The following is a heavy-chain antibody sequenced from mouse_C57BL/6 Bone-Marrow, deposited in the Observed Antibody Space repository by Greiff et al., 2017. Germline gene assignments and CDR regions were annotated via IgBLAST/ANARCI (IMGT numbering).Heavy chain of an antibody. CDR3: ARHDLITDYYAMDY. V-gene: IGHV5-6*01. J-gene: IGHJ4*01. Sequence: EVQLVESGGDLVKPGGSLKLSCAASGFTLSSYGMSWVRQTPDKRLEWVATISSGGSYTYYPDSVKGRFTISRDNAKNTLYLQMSSLKSEDTAMYYCARHDLITDYYAMDYWGQGTSVTVSS. CDR2: ISSGGSYT. D-gene: IGHD2-4*01. CDR1: GFTLSSYG.